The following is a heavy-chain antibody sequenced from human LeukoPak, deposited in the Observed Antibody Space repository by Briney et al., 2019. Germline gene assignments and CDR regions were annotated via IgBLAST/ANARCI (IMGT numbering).Heavy chain of an antibody. V-gene: IGHV3-7*01. J-gene: IGHJ4*02. CDR1: GFTFSSYW. D-gene: IGHD2-15*01. CDR3: ARVRSNCSGGSCYEYYFDY. Sequence: GGSLRLSCAASGFTFSSYWMSWIRQAPGKGLEWMANIKQDGSEKYYVDSVKGRFTISRDNDKNSLYLQMNSLRAEDTAVYYCARVRSNCSGGSCYEYYFDYWGQGTLVTVSS. CDR2: IKQDGSEK.